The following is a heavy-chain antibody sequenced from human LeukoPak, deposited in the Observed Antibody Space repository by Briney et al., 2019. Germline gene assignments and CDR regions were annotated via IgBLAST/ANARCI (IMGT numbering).Heavy chain of an antibody. D-gene: IGHD5-24*01. CDR2: IYYSGST. J-gene: IGHJ4*02. V-gene: IGHV4-31*03. CDR3: ARGVRWLQLPYFDY. CDR1: GGSISSGVDY. Sequence: PSETLSLTCPVSGGSISSGVDYWSWIRQHPGKGLDWIGYIYYSGSTYYNPSRKSRVTISVDTSKNQFSLKLSSVTAADTAVYYCARGVRWLQLPYFDYWGQGTLVTVSS.